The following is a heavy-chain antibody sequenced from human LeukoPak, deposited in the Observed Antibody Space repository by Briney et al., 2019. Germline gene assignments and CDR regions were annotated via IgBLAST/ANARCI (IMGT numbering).Heavy chain of an antibody. Sequence: GGSLRLSCAASGFTFSSYAMSWVRQAPGKGLEWVGFIRSKAYGGTTEYAASVKDRFTISRDDSKSIAYLQMDSLRTEDTAVYYCTRANSFGMSRDYWGQGTLVTVSS. CDR3: TRANSFGMSRDY. J-gene: IGHJ4*02. CDR2: IRSKAYGGTT. V-gene: IGHV3-49*04. CDR1: GFTFSSYA. D-gene: IGHD4-23*01.